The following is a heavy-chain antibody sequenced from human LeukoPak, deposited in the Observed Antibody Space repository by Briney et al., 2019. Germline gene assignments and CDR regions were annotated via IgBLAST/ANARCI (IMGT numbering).Heavy chain of an antibody. V-gene: IGHV1-46*01. D-gene: IGHD5-24*01. CDR2: INPSGDNT. CDR1: GGTFSSYA. Sequence: ASVKVSCKASGGTFSSYAINWVRQAPGQGLEWIGIINPSGDNTWYAQKFQGRVTMTRDMATSTDYLEVSSLRSEDTAVYYCARDNSLRDTAWWFDPWGQGTLVTVSS. CDR3: ARDNSLRDTAWWFDP. J-gene: IGHJ5*02.